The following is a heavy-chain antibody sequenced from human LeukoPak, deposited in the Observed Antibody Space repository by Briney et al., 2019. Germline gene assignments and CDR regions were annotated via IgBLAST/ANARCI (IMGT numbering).Heavy chain of an antibody. CDR2: ISSSSYI. CDR1: GFTFSSYQ. D-gene: IGHD5-18*01. V-gene: IGHV3-21*05. CDR3: ARDRRLRDFDY. Sequence: PGGSLRLSCEASGFTFSSYQMNWVRQAPGKGLEWVSYISSSSYIYYADSVKGRFTISRDNAKNSLYLQMNSLRAEDTAVYYCARDRRLRDFDYWGQGTLVTVSS. J-gene: IGHJ4*02.